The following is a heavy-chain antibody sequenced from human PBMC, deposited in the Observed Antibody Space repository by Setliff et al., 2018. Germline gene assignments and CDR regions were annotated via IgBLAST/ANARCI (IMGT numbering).Heavy chain of an antibody. D-gene: IGHD1-1*01. CDR1: GGSINSGVY. CDR2: IYHGGDT. J-gene: IGHJ4*02. Sequence: SETLSLTCTVSGGSINSGVYWGWIRQPPGKGLEWIGRIYHGGDTYYNASLKSRVTISVDKSTNQFSLKLNSVTAADTAVYYCAKGGGRYHSDSWGQGILVTVSS. V-gene: IGHV4-38-2*02. CDR3: AKGGGRYHSDS.